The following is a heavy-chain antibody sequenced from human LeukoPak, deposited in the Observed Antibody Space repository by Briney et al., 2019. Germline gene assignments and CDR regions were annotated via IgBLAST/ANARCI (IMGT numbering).Heavy chain of an antibody. CDR3: ARDDYGDYYFDY. CDR2: IDSDGSNT. Sequence: GGSLRLSCAASGFTFSSYWMHWVRQAPGKGLVWVSRIDSDGSNTNYADSVKGRFTVSRDNAKNTLYLQMNSLRAEDTAVYYCARDDYGDYYFDYWGQGTLVTVSS. V-gene: IGHV3-74*01. D-gene: IGHD4-17*01. CDR1: GFTFSSYW. J-gene: IGHJ4*02.